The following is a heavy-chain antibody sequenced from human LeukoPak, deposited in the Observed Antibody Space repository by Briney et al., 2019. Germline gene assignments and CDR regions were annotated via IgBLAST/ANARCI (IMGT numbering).Heavy chain of an antibody. CDR3: ARARGRYCTNGVCYWPYFDY. D-gene: IGHD2-8*01. V-gene: IGHV1-69*13. CDR2: IIPIFGTA. CDR1: GGTFSSYA. Sequence: SVKVPCKTSGGTFSSYAISWVRQAPGQGLEWVGGIIPIFGTANYAQKFQGRVTITADESTSTAYMELSSLRSEDTAVYYCARARGRYCTNGVCYWPYFDYWGQGTLVTVSS. J-gene: IGHJ4*02.